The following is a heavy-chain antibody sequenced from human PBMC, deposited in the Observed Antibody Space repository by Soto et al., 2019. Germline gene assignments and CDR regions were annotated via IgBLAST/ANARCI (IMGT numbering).Heavy chain of an antibody. V-gene: IGHV1-69*01. CDR3: AARIADRPPWYYYYGIDV. Sequence: QVQLVQSGAEVKKPGSSVKVSCKASGSTFSSYAISWVRQAPGQGLEWMGGIIPMFGTANYAQKFQGRVTITADESTSTAYMELSSLRSEDTAVYYCAARIADRPPWYYYYGIDVWGQGTTVTVSS. CDR1: GSTFSSYA. D-gene: IGHD6-6*01. J-gene: IGHJ6*02. CDR2: IIPMFGTA.